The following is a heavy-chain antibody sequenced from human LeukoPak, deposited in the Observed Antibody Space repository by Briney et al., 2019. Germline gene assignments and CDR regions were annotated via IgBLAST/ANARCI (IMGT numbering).Heavy chain of an antibody. J-gene: IGHJ4*02. D-gene: IGHD6-13*01. CDR1: GYSISSGYY. CDR3: ARDGAPGTFRFDC. CDR2: IYYSGST. V-gene: IGHV4-38-2*02. Sequence: PSETLSLTCTVSGYSISSGYYWDWIRQPPGKGLEWIGSIYYSGSTYYNPSLKSRVTISVDTSKNQFSLKLSSVTAADTAVYYCARDGAPGTFRFDCWGQGTLVTVSS.